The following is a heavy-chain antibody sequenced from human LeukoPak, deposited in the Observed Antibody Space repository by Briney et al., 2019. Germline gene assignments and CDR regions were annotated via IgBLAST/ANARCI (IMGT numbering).Heavy chain of an antibody. CDR3: ARAPQLGYCSSTSCSTTRDYYGMDV. CDR2: ISSSGSTI. Sequence: GGSLRLSCSASGFTFSSYEMNWVRQAPGKGLEWVSYISSSGSTIYYADSVKGRFTISRDNAKNSLYLQMNSLRAEDTAVYYCARAPQLGYCSSTSCSTTRDYYGMDVWGQGTTVTVSS. CDR1: GFTFSSYE. V-gene: IGHV3-48*03. D-gene: IGHD2-2*01. J-gene: IGHJ6*02.